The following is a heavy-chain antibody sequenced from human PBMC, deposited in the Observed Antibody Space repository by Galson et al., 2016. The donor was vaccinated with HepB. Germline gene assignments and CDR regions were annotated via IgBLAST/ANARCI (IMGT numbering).Heavy chain of an antibody. CDR2: ITGSGSSP. J-gene: IGHJ4*02. D-gene: IGHD2-2*01. Sequence: SCAASGFTFRTYAMDWVRQAPGKGLEWVSAITGSGSSPSYTDSVKGRFTISRDNSKNTLYLQMYSLSAEETAVYYCATYCSSTSCHEAAYWGQGTLVTVSS. CDR3: ATYCSSTSCHEAAY. V-gene: IGHV3-23*01. CDR1: GFTFRTYA.